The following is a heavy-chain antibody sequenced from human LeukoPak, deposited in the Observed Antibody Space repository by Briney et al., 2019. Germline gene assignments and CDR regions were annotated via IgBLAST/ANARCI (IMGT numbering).Heavy chain of an antibody. J-gene: IGHJ6*03. V-gene: IGHV4-39*07. CDR2: IYYSGST. CDR1: GGSISSSSYY. D-gene: IGHD6-13*01. Sequence: SETLSLTCAVSGGSISSSSYYWGWIRQPPGKGLEWIGSIYYSGSTYYNPSLKSRVTISVDTSKNQFSLKLSSVTAADTAVYYCARGSAAAGDNYYYYMDVWGKGTTVTVSS. CDR3: ARGSAAAGDNYYYYMDV.